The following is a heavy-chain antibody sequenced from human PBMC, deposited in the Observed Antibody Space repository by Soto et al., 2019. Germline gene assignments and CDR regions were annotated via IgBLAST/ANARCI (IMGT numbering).Heavy chain of an antibody. D-gene: IGHD6-13*01. CDR1: GFTFSSYG. Sequence: QVQLVESGGGVVQPGRSLRLSCAASGFTFSSYGMHWVRQAPGKGLEWVAVIWYDGSNKYYADSVKGRFTISRDNSKNTLDLQNDRPRGEGHALYLRAGPHGGPYSSSWYPYFDYWGQGTLVTVSS. CDR2: IWYDGSNK. CDR3: AGPHGGPYSSSWYPYFDY. V-gene: IGHV3-33*01. J-gene: IGHJ4*02.